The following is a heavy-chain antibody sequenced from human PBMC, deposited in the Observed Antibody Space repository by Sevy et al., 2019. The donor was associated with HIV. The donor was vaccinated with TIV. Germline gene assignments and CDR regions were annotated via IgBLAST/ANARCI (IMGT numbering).Heavy chain of an antibody. CDR3: ATHAGIAGAGRVFDY. D-gene: IGHD6-13*01. V-gene: IGHV3-72*01. Sequence: GGSLRLSCAASGFTFSAHYMDWVRQAPGKGLEWVGRIRNKADSYTTEYAALEKGRFTTSRDDSKNSLYLLMNSLKTEETAVYCGATHAGIAGAGRVFDYWGQGTLVTVSS. J-gene: IGHJ4*02. CDR1: GFTFSAHY. CDR2: IRNKADSYTT.